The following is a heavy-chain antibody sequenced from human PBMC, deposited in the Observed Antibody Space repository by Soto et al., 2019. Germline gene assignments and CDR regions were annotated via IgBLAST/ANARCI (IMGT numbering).Heavy chain of an antibody. CDR3: ARDFGYCTNGVCYQSTLYGMDV. CDR1: GGSISSGGYY. V-gene: IGHV4-61*08. J-gene: IGHJ6*02. Sequence: SETLSLTCTVSGGSISSGGYYWSWIRQHPGKGLEWIGYIYYSGSTNYNPSLKSRVTISVDTSKNQFSLKLSSVTAADTAVYYCARDFGYCTNGVCYQSTLYGMDVWGQGTTVTVSS. D-gene: IGHD2-8*01. CDR2: IYYSGST.